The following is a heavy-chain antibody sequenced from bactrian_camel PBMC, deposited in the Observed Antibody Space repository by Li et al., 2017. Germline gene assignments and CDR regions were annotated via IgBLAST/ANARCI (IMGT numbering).Heavy chain of an antibody. V-gene: IGHV3S6*01. Sequence: VQLVESGGGSVQAGGSLRLSCAASGYTLSTYCMAWFRQAPGKEREGVASIDKNGKTDYADSVKGRFTISKGNAKNTLYLQMNSLKPEDTAMYYCAARVLPGCSTYPPPLCLLGPGDPGHRL. J-gene: IGHJ4*01. CDR2: IDKNGKT. CDR1: GYTLSTYC. CDR3: AARVLPGCSTYPPPLCL. D-gene: IGHD7*01.